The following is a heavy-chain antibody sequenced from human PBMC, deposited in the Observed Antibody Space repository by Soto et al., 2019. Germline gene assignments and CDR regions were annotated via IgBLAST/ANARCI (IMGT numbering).Heavy chain of an antibody. D-gene: IGHD5-12*01. CDR1: GGTFSSYT. Sequence: ASVKVSCKASGGTFSSYTISWVRQAPGQGLEWMGRIIPILGIANYAQKSQGRVTITADKSTSTAYMELSSLRSEDTAVYYCATIFIVATDYGGYFDYWGQGTLVTVSS. CDR2: IIPILGIA. J-gene: IGHJ4*02. V-gene: IGHV1-69*02. CDR3: ATIFIVATDYGGYFDY.